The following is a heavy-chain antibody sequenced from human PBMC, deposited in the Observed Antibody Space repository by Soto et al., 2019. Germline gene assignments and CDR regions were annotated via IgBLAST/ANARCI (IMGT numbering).Heavy chain of an antibody. D-gene: IGHD3-22*01. CDR1: RDSFNSAAFY. J-gene: IGHJ6*02. CDR2: MYLTGTGST. CDR3: ARVRRIGSRSHLDFYDYVMDV. V-gene: IGHV4-61*08. Sequence: SVTLSLTCPFPRDSFNSAAFYWISIRQSPGLRQEWVGYMYLTGTGSTNDSPSLKSRVTISVDTSKNQFSLKLTSVTAADTAVYYCARVRRIGSRSHLDFYDYVMDVWGQGTTVT.